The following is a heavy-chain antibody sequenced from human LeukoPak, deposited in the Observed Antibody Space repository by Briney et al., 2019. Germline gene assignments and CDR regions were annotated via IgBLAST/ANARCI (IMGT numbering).Heavy chain of an antibody. CDR3: ARDRGHSGYDLYDY. V-gene: IGHV3-7*01. D-gene: IGHD5-12*01. Sequence: GGSLRLSCAASGFTFSNYCMGWVRHAPGKGLEWVANIKQDGSEIYYVDSVKRRFTISRNTAKDSLYLQMNSLRAEDTAVYDCARDRGHSGYDLYDYWGQGTLVTVSS. J-gene: IGHJ4*02. CDR1: GFTFSNYC. CDR2: IKQDGSEI.